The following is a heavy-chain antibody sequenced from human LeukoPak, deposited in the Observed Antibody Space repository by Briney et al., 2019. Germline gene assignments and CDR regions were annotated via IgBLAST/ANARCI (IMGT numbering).Heavy chain of an antibody. CDR2: ISAYNGNT. J-gene: IGHJ5*02. CDR3: AREGSDTAHYNWFDP. D-gene: IGHD5-18*01. CDR1: GYAFSRFG. V-gene: IGHV1-18*01. Sequence: ASVKVSCKASGYAFSRFGVSWVRQAPGQGLEWMGWISAYNGNTNYTQSLQGRVTMTTDTSTDTAYLEMRSLRSDDTAVYFCAREGSDTAHYNWFDPWGQGTLVTVSS.